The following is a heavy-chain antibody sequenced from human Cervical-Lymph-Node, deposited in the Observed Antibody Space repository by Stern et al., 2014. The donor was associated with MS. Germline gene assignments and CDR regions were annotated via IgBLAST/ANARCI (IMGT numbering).Heavy chain of an antibody. CDR3: ARLPDSGGWYGIWYFDL. CDR2: IYLGDSET. Sequence: VQLAQSGAEVKKPGEPLKISCKGSGYSFTRDWIGWGRQTPGKGLEWMGIIYLGDSETRYSPSFQGQVPISADKSISTAYLQWSSLKSSDTAMYYCARLPDSGGWYGIWYFDLWGRGPLVTVSS. CDR1: GYSFTRDW. D-gene: IGHD6-19*01. V-gene: IGHV5-51*03. J-gene: IGHJ2*01.